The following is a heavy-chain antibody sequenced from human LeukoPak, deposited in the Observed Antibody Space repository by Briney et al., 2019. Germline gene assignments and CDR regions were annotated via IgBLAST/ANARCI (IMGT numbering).Heavy chain of an antibody. J-gene: IGHJ4*02. CDR2: IYYSGST. CDR1: GGSISSGGYY. Sequence: PSETLSLTCTVSGGSISSGGYYWSWIRQHPGKGLEWIGYIYYSGSTYYNPSLKSRVTISVDTSKNQFSLKLRSVTAADTAVYYCASGQLDLHYFDYWGQGTLVTVSS. CDR3: ASGQLDLHYFDY. V-gene: IGHV4-31*03. D-gene: IGHD6-13*01.